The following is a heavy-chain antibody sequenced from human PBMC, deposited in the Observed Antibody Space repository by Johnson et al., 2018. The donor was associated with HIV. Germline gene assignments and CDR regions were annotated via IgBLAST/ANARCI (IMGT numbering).Heavy chain of an antibody. Sequence: QMLLVESGGGVVQPGRSLRLSCAASRFTFSSYGMHWVRQAPGKGLEWVAVISYDGGNKYYVDSVKGRFTISRDNAKNSLYLQMNSLRAEDTAVYYCARDEAAVRMVANDAFDIWGQGTMVTVSS. CDR2: ISYDGGNK. CDR3: ARDEAAVRMVANDAFDI. V-gene: IGHV3-30*03. J-gene: IGHJ3*02. D-gene: IGHD6-13*01. CDR1: RFTFSSYG.